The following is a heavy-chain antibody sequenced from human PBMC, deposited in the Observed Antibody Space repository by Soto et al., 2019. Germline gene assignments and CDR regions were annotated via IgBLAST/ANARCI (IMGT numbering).Heavy chain of an antibody. V-gene: IGHV4-39*01. J-gene: IGHJ4*02. CDR3: AAIYSSSSRSFDY. CDR2: IYYSGST. CDR1: GGSISSSSDY. D-gene: IGHD6-6*01. Sequence: QLQLQESGPGLVKPSETLSLTCTVSGGSISSSSDYWGWIRQPPGKGLEWIGSIYYSGSTYYNPSLKRRVTVSVDTSNNQCSLKLSSVTTADTAVYYCAAIYSSSSRSFDYWGQGTLVTVSS.